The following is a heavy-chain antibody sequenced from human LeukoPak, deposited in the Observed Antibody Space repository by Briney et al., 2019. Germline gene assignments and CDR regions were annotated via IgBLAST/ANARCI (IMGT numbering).Heavy chain of an antibody. CDR1: GFTFSSYW. Sequence: GGSLRLSCAASGFTFSSYWVSWVRQAPGKGLERVANIKQDGSEKYFVDSVKGRFTISRDDAKNSLYLQMNSLRAEDTAFYYCARDIAAYSSPSSFDYWGQGTLVTVSS. D-gene: IGHD6-13*01. J-gene: IGHJ4*02. CDR3: ARDIAAYSSPSSFDY. V-gene: IGHV3-7*01. CDR2: IKQDGSEK.